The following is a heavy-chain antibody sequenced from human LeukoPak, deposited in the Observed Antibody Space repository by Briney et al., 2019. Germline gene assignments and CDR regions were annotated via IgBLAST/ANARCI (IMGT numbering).Heavy chain of an antibody. CDR3: ARAHVPYSSSWLDWYFDL. CDR1: GFTFSSYS. D-gene: IGHD6-13*01. V-gene: IGHV3-21*01. Sequence: GGSLRLSCAAPGFTFSSYSMNWVRQAPGKGLEWVSSISSSSSYIYYADSVKGRFTISRDNAKNSMYLQMNSLRAEDTAVYYCARAHVPYSSSWLDWYFDLWGRGTLVTVSS. J-gene: IGHJ2*01. CDR2: ISSSSSYI.